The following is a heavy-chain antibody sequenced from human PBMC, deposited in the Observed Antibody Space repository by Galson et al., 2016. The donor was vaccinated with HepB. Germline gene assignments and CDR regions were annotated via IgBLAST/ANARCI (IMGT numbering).Heavy chain of an antibody. Sequence: SLRLSCAASGFTFSSYAMSWVRQAPGKGLEWVSAISGSGGSTYYADSVKGRFTISRDNSKNTLYLQMNSLRAEDTAVYYCAKDPYYSSGWGAFESWGQGTLVTVSS. CDR2: ISGSGGST. D-gene: IGHD6-19*01. CDR1: GFTFSSYA. CDR3: AKDPYYSSGWGAFES. V-gene: IGHV3-23*01. J-gene: IGHJ4*02.